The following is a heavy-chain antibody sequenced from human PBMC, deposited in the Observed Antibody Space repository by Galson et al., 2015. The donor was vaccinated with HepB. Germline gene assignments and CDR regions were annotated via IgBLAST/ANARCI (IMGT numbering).Heavy chain of an antibody. CDR3: ARHPGRGSVGYAFDL. J-gene: IGHJ4*02. CDR1: HGSINNYY. Sequence: SETLSLTCSVSHGSINNYYWSWIRQSPGNRLEWIGYIYYNGDTTYIPSLGYRVGMSVDTSINQVSLWLTSVTAADTAVYYCARHPGRGSVGYAFDLWGQGTLVTVSA. V-gene: IGHV4-59*08. D-gene: IGHD5-12*01. CDR2: IYYNGDT.